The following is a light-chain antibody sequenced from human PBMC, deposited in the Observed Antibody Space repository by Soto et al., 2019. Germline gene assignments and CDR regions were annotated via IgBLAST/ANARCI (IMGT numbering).Light chain of an antibody. CDR1: SSNIGSNT. J-gene: IGLJ1*01. CDR3: AAWDYSLTGYV. V-gene: IGLV1-44*01. Sequence: QSALTQPPSASGTPGQRVTISCSGSSSNIGSNTVNWYQQLPGTAPKLLIYNDNQRPSGVPDRFSGSKSGTSASLAISGLQSGDLSDYACAAWDYSLTGYVFGTGTNVTVL. CDR2: NDN.